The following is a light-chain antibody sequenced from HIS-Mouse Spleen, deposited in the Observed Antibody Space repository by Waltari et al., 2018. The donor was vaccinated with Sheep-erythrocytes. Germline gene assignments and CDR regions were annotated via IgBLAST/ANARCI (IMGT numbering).Light chain of an antibody. CDR1: SSDVGSYNL. V-gene: IGLV2-23*01. CDR3: CSYAGSSTPWV. CDR2: EGS. J-gene: IGLJ3*02. Sequence: QSALTQPASVSGSPGQSITISCTGTSSDVGSYNLVSWYQQHPGKDPKLMISEGSKGPSGVSNRFSGSKSGNTASLTISGLQAEDEADYYCCSYAGSSTPWVFGGGTKLTVL.